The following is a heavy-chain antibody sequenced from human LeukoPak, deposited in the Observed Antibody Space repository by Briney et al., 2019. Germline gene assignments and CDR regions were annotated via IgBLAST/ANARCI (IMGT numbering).Heavy chain of an antibody. CDR1: GFTFSSYG. D-gene: IGHD4-17*01. CDR2: IRYDGDNK. V-gene: IGHV3-30*02. Sequence: PGGSLRLSCAASGFTFSSYGMHWVRQAPGKGLEWVSFIRYDGDNKYYIDSVRGRFTIFRDDSKNMLYLQMSSLRAEDTAMYYCAKDRYGDYGFDYWGQGALVTVSS. CDR3: AKDRYGDYGFDY. J-gene: IGHJ4*02.